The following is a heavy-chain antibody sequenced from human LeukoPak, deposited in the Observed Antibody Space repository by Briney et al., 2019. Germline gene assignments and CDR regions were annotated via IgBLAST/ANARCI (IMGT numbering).Heavy chain of an antibody. V-gene: IGHV1-69*04. CDR3: ARDQWVAVAGIDY. J-gene: IGHJ4*02. Sequence: VASVKVSCKASGGTFSSYAISWVRQAPGQGLEWMGRIIPILGIANYAQKFQGRVTITADKSTSTAYMELSSLRAEDTAVYYCARDQWVAVAGIDYWGQGILVTVSS. D-gene: IGHD6-19*01. CDR2: IIPILGIA. CDR1: GGTFSSYA.